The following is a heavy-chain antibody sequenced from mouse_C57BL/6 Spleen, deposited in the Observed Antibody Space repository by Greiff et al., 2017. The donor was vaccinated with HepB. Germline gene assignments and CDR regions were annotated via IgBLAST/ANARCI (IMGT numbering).Heavy chain of an antibody. CDR3: ARAYYGNYVDYFDY. D-gene: IGHD2-10*01. Sequence: QVQLQQSGAELVKPGASVKLSCKASGYTFTSYWMHWVKQRPGRGLEWIGRIDPNSGGTKYNEKFKSKATLTVDNPSSTAYMQLSSLTSEDSAVEYCARAYYGNYVDYFDYWGQGTTLTVSS. CDR1: GYTFTSYW. J-gene: IGHJ2*01. V-gene: IGHV1-72*01. CDR2: IDPNSGGT.